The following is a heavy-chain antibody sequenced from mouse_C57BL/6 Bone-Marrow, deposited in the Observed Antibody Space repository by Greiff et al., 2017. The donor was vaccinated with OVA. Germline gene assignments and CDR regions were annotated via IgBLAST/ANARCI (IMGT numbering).Heavy chain of an antibody. V-gene: IGHV5-6*01. J-gene: IGHJ2*01. CDR3: ARHGDYGSGFDN. CDR1: GFTFSSYG. CDR2: ISSGGSYT. Sequence: VQLKQSGGDLVKPGGSLKLSCAASGFTFSSYGMSWVRQTPDKRLEWVATISSGGSYTYYPDSVKGRFTISRDNAKNTLYLQMSSLKSEDTAMDDCARHGDYGSGFDNWGQGTTLTVSS. D-gene: IGHD1-1*01.